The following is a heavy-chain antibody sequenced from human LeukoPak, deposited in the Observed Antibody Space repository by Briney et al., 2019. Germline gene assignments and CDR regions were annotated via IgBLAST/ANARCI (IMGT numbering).Heavy chain of an antibody. D-gene: IGHD3-16*01. CDR1: GYTFTSYG. Sequence: ASVKVSCKASGYTFTSYGISWVRQAPGQGLEWMGWISVYNGNTNYAQKLQGRVTMTTDTSTSTAYMELRSLKSDDTAVYYCARDQTYDYVWGSRTFDYWGQGTLVTVSS. J-gene: IGHJ4*02. CDR3: ARDQTYDYVWGSRTFDY. CDR2: ISVYNGNT. V-gene: IGHV1-18*01.